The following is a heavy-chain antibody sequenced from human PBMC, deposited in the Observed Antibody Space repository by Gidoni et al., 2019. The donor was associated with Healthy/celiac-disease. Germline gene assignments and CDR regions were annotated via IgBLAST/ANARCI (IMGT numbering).Heavy chain of an antibody. V-gene: IGHV1-69*01. Sequence: QVQLVQSGAEAKKPGSSVQVSCKASGGTFSSYAISWWRQAPGQGLEWMGGIIPIFGTANYAQKFQGRVTMTADESTSTAYMELSSLRSEDTAVYYCASLFGSYYHIDDYWGQVTLVTVSS. CDR2: IIPIFGTA. J-gene: IGHJ4*02. CDR1: GGTFSSYA. D-gene: IGHD1-26*01. CDR3: ASLFGSYYHIDDY.